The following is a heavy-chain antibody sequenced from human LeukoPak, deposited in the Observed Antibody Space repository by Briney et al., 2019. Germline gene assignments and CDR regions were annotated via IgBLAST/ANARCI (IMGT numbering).Heavy chain of an antibody. CDR3: ARVRGSSSLVFTSRWFDP. CDR1: GFTFSDYY. Sequence: WGSLRLSCAASGFTFSDYYMSWIRQAPGKGLEWVSYISSSGSTIYYADSVKGRFTISRDNAKNSLYLQMNSLRAEDTAVYYCARVRGSSSLVFTSRWFDPWGQGTLVTVSS. J-gene: IGHJ5*02. D-gene: IGHD6-13*01. V-gene: IGHV3-11*01. CDR2: ISSSGSTI.